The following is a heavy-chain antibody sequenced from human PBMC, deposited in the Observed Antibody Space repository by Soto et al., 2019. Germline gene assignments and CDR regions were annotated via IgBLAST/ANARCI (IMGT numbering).Heavy chain of an antibody. D-gene: IGHD3-16*01. CDR1: GFTFSSHA. J-gene: IGHJ4*02. V-gene: IGHV3-48*02. CDR2: IHGTRSII. Sequence: EVQLVESGGGLVQPGGSLKLSCAVSGFTFSSHAMNWVRQAPGKELEWVAYIHGTRSIIYYADSVKGRFTISRDNAKNSLYLQMDSLRDEDTALYYCARDARNADYDYWGQGTLVTVSS. CDR3: ARDARNADYDY.